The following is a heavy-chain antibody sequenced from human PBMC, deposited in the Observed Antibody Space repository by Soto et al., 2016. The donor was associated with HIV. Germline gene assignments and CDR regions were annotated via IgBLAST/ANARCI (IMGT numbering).Heavy chain of an antibody. J-gene: IGHJ5*02. V-gene: IGHV1-2*02. CDR3: AKGSCVLSPWTSSAGVWFDP. CDR1: GPSFPTFH. CDR2: ISPNSQTT. D-gene: IGHD3-22*01. Sequence: QVQLVQSGPELKEPGASVKVSCKISGPSFPTFHIHWVREAPGQGLEWMGWISPNSQTTNYAQKFHGRVTMTRDPSISTAYMELSGLKSDDTAVYYCAKGSCVLSPWTSSAGVWFDPWGQGTLVTVSS.